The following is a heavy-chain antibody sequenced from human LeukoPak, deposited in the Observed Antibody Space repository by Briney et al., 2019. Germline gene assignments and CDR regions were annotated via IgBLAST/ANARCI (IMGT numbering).Heavy chain of an antibody. Sequence: SETLSLTCTVSGGSINRYYWSWIRQPPGKGLEWLGYIYYRGTTTYNPSLKSRVTISVDTSKSLFSLKLTSVTAADTAVYYCARINYDTSGYNLDYWGQGTLVTVSS. V-gene: IGHV4-59*01. CDR2: IYYRGTT. CDR1: GGSINRYY. CDR3: ARINYDTSGYNLDY. D-gene: IGHD3-22*01. J-gene: IGHJ4*02.